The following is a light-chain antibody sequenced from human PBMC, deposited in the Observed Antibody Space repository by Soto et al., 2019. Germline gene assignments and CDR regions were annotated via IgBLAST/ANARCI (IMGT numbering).Light chain of an antibody. CDR3: QQYYEWPWT. V-gene: IGKV3-15*01. CDR2: DAS. CDR1: QSVSNT. Sequence: EIVMTQSPATLSVSPGERATLSCRASQSVSNTLAWYQQKPGQAPRLLISDASTRATGMPARFSGSGSGTEFPLIISSLQSEDSAVYYCQQYYEWPWTFGQGTKVEIK. J-gene: IGKJ1*01.